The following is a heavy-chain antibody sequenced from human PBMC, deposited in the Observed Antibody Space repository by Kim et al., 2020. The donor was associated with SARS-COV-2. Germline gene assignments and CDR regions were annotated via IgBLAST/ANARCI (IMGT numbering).Heavy chain of an antibody. D-gene: IGHD6-13*01. CDR1: GDSVGSYY. CDR2: IYSRGST. J-gene: IGHJ6*02. Sequence: SETLSLTCTVSGDSVGSYYWTWIRQPPGKGLEYIGYIYSRGSTNYNPSLESRVSMSVDTSKNQFSLKLTSVTAADSAIYFCAGSGDGKQLYYGLAVWGQG. V-gene: IGHV4-59*08. CDR3: AGSGDGKQLYYGLAV.